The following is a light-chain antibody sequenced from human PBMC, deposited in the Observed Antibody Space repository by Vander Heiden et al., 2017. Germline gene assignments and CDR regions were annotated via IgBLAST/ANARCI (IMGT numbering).Light chain of an antibody. CDR1: QSLLYSDGYTY. Sequence: DVVMTQSPLSLPVTLGQPASISCKSSQSLLYSDGYTYLHWFHQRPGQSPRRLIYQVSKRESGVPDKFSGSGSATDFTLKISRVEAEDVGTYYCRQGAHWPPTFGQGTKVEIK. CDR3: RQGAHWPPT. J-gene: IGKJ1*01. V-gene: IGKV2-30*01. CDR2: QVS.